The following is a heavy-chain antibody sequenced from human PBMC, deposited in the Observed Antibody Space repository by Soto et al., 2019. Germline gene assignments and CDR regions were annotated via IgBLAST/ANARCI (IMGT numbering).Heavy chain of an antibody. CDR2: IKSKTDGGTT. V-gene: IGHV3-15*07. CDR1: GFTFSNAW. D-gene: IGHD3-10*01. Sequence: SLRLSCAASGFTFSNAWMNWVRQAPGKGLEWVGRIKSKTDGGTTDYAAPVKGRFTISRDDSKNTLYLQMNSLKTEDTAVYYCTTNYYGSAHWYFDLWGRGTLVTVSS. CDR3: TTNYYGSAHWYFDL. J-gene: IGHJ2*01.